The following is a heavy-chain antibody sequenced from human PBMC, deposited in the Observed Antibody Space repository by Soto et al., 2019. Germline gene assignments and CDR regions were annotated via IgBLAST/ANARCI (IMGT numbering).Heavy chain of an antibody. J-gene: IGHJ6*02. CDR1: GDSISRGGYS. CDR2: IYDSGST. D-gene: IGHD6-6*01. Sequence: NPSETLSLTCAVSGDSISRGGYSWTWIRQPPGKALEWIGNIYDSGSTSYNPSLKSRVTMSVDRSKNQFSLRLTSVTAADTAVYFCARGSSSYYDYGMDVWGQGTTVTVS. CDR3: ARGSSSYYDYGMDV. V-gene: IGHV4-30-2*01.